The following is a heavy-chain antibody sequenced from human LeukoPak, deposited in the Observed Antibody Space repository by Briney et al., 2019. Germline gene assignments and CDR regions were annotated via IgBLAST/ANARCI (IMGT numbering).Heavy chain of an antibody. CDR2: ISYDGSNK. D-gene: IGHD3-16*01. V-gene: IGHV3-30*18. CDR3: AKVEGGATLDY. CDR1: GFTFSSYG. Sequence: GGSLRLSCAASGFTFSSYGMHWVRQAPGKGLEWVAVISYDGSNKYYADSVKGRFTISRDNSKNTLYLQMNSLRAEDTAVYYCAKVEGGATLDYWGQGTLVTVSS. J-gene: IGHJ4*02.